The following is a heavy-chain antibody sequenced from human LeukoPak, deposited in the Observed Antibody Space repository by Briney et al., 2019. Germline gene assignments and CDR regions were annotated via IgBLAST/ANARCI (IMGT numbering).Heavy chain of an antibody. V-gene: IGHV3-21*01. D-gene: IGHD2-15*01. CDR3: ARYPLSYSDYYMDV. CDR1: GFTFDDYC. Sequence: GGSLRLSCAASGFTFDDYCMSWVRQAPGKGLEWVSSISTSGAYIYYADSVKGRVTISRDNAKNSLYLQMNSLRAEDSAVYYCARYPLSYSDYYMDVWGTGTTVTVSS. J-gene: IGHJ6*03. CDR2: ISTSGAYI.